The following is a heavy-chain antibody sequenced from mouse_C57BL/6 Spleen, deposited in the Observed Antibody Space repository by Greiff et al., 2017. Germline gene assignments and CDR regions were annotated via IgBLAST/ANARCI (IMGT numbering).Heavy chain of an antibody. CDR3: ARFDCYYTSHFDY. Sequence: QVQLQQSGAELVRPGTSVKVSCKASGYAFTNYLIEWVKQRPGQGLEWIGVINPGSGGTNYNEKFKGKETLTADKSSSTAYMQLSSLTSEDSAVYFRARFDCYYTSHFDYWGQGTTLTVSS. J-gene: IGHJ2*01. CDR1: GYAFTNYL. D-gene: IGHD2-3*01. CDR2: INPGSGGT. V-gene: IGHV1-54*01.